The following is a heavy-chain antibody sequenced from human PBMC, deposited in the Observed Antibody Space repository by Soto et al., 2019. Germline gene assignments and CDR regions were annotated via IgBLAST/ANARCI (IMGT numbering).Heavy chain of an antibody. CDR1: GGTFSSYA. V-gene: IGHV1-69*13. CDR3: ARGDPTYSYGYGYFDY. J-gene: IGHJ4*02. Sequence: SVKVSCKASGGTFSSYAISWVRQAPGQGLEWMGWIIPIFGTANYAQKFQGRVTITADESASTAYMELSSLRSEDTAVYYCARGDPTYSYGYGYFDYWGQGTLVTVSS. D-gene: IGHD5-18*01. CDR2: IIPIFGTA.